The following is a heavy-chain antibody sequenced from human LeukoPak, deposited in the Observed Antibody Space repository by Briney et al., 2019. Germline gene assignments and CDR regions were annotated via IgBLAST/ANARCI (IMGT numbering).Heavy chain of an antibody. V-gene: IGHV3-21*01. CDR2: ISSSSSYI. CDR3: ARGQQSTGSQKNYYMDV. D-gene: IGHD1-1*01. Sequence: GGSLRLSCAASGFTFSSYSMNWVCQAPGKGLEWVSSISSSSSYIYYADSVKGRFTISRDNAKNSLYLQMNRLRAEDTAVYYCARGQQSTGSQKNYYMDVWGKGTTVTVSS. CDR1: GFTFSSYS. J-gene: IGHJ6*03.